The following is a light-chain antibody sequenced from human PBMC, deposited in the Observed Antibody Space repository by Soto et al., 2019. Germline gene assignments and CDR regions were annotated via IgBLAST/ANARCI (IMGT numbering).Light chain of an antibody. CDR1: QSVNSN. Sequence: EVLMTQSPATLSVSPGERATLSCRASQSVNSNLAWYQQKPGQAPRLLIYSTSTKATDIPARFSGSGSGTEFTLTISSLQSEDFAVYYCQQYRSSPFTFGPGTKVDI. V-gene: IGKV3-15*01. CDR3: QQYRSSPFT. CDR2: STS. J-gene: IGKJ3*01.